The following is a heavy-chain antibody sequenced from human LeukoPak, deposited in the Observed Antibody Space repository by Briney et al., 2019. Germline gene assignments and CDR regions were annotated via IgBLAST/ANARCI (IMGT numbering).Heavy chain of an antibody. V-gene: IGHV3-23*01. J-gene: IGHJ4*02. CDR2: ISGSGGST. CDR3: AKETDSGYDLSLFWDY. Sequence: GGSLRLSCAASGFTFSSYAMSWVRQAPEKGLEWVSAISGSGGSTYYADSVKGRFTISRDNSKNTLYLQMNSLRAEDTAVYYCAKETDSGYDLSLFWDYWGQGTLVTVSS. CDR1: GFTFSSYA. D-gene: IGHD5-12*01.